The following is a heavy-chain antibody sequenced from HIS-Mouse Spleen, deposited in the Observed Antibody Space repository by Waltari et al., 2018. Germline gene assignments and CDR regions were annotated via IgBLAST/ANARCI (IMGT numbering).Heavy chain of an antibody. Sequence: QLQLQESGPGLARPSATLSLPCPVPGGSISRRSDSWCWIRQPPGKGLEWIGSIYYSGSTDYNPSLKSRVTISVDTSKNQFSLKLSSVTAADTAVYYCAREIPYSSSWYDWYFDLWGRGTLVTVSS. J-gene: IGHJ2*01. D-gene: IGHD6-13*01. CDR3: AREIPYSSSWYDWYFDL. V-gene: IGHV4-39*07. CDR2: IYYSGST. CDR1: GGSISRRSDS.